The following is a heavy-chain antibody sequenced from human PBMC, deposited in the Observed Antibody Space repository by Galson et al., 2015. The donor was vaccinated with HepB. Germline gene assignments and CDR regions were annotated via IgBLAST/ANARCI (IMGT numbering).Heavy chain of an antibody. CDR3: ARGTYGYYSFDY. Sequence: SLRLSCAASRFTFSSYSLNWVRQAPGMGLEWVSYISSSSSTIYYADSVKGRFTISRDNAKNSLYLQMNSLRAEDTAVCYCARGTYGYYSFDYWGQGTLVTVSS. CDR2: ISSSSSTI. V-gene: IGHV3-48*01. CDR1: RFTFSSYS. J-gene: IGHJ4*02. D-gene: IGHD4-17*01.